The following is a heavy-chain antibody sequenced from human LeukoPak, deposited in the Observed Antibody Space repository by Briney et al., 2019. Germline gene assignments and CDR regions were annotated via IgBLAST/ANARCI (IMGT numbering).Heavy chain of an antibody. V-gene: IGHV3-30-3*01. CDR1: GFTFSSYA. Sequence: PGRSLRLSCAASGFTFSSYAMHWVRQAPGKGLEWVAVISYDGSNKYYADSVKGRFTISRDNSKNTLYLQMNSLRAEDTAVYYCARGGYDSSGYYDRTYDYWGQGTLVTVSS. CDR3: ARGGYDSSGYYDRTYDY. CDR2: ISYDGSNK. D-gene: IGHD3-22*01. J-gene: IGHJ4*02.